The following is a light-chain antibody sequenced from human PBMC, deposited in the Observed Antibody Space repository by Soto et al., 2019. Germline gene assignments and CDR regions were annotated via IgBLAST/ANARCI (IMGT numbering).Light chain of an antibody. Sequence: QSVLTQPASVSGSPGQSITISCTGTSSDIGRYNYVSWYQQYPGKAPRFMIYDVSNRPSGVSNRFSGSKSGNTASLTSSGLQAEDEADYYCSSYISSSTYVVVTGTKVTVL. CDR1: SSDIGRYNY. CDR3: SSYISSSTYV. V-gene: IGLV2-14*01. CDR2: DVS. J-gene: IGLJ1*01.